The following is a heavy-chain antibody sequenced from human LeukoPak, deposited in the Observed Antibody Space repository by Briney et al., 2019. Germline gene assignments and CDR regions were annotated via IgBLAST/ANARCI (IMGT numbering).Heavy chain of an antibody. CDR3: ARSSEGRYYYDSSGFSYYYYYMDV. Sequence: SETLSLTCTVSGGSISSYYWSWIRQPAGKGLEWIGRNYTSGSTNYNPSLKSRVTMSVDTSKNQFSLKLSSVTAADTAVYYCARSSEGRYYYDSSGFSYYYYYMDVWGKGTTVTISS. CDR2: NYTSGST. D-gene: IGHD3-22*01. CDR1: GGSISSYY. V-gene: IGHV4-4*07. J-gene: IGHJ6*03.